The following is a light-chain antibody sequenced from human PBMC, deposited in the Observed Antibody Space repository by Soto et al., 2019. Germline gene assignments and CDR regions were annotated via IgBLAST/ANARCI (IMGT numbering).Light chain of an antibody. CDR1: NSNIGSNT. Sequence: QSVLTQPPSASGTPGQRVTISCSGSNSNIGSNTVNWFQQLPGTAPKPLIYSDNQRPSGVPDRFSGSKSGTSASLAISGLQFEDEADYYCSAWDDSLNGRVFGGGTKLTVL. V-gene: IGLV1-44*01. CDR3: SAWDDSLNGRV. CDR2: SDN. J-gene: IGLJ2*01.